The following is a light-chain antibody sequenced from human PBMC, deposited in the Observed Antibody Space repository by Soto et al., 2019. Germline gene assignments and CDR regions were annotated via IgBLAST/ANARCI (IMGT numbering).Light chain of an antibody. J-gene: IGKJ4*01. CDR3: QQFGSSPPLT. CDR1: HSISRGF. Sequence: EFVLTQSPGKLSLSPGERATLSCRASHSISRGFLAWYQQKPGQAPRLLIYGTSNRGTGIPDRFSGSGSGTYFTLTISRLEHEDFAVYYCQQFGSSPPLTFGGGTQVEIK. V-gene: IGKV3-20*01. CDR2: GTS.